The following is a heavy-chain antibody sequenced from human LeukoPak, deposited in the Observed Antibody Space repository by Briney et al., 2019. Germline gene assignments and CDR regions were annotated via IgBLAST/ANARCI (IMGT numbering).Heavy chain of an antibody. CDR1: GFTFSSYS. D-gene: IGHD2-15*01. CDR3: ARARCSGGSCDPGAFDL. J-gene: IGHJ3*01. V-gene: IGHV3-48*01. CDR2: ISSSSSTI. Sequence: PGGSLRLSCAASGFTFSSYSMNWVRQAPGKGLEWVSYISSSSSTIYYADSVKGRFTISRDSSKNTLSLQMNSLRAEDTAVYYCARARCSGGSCDPGAFDLWGQGTMVTVSS.